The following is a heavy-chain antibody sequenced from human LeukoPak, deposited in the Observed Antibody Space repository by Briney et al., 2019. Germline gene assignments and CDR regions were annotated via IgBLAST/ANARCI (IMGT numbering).Heavy chain of an antibody. Sequence: SETLSLTCSVSGGSISPYYWSWIRQPPGKGLEWIGYIYYTGTTNYNPSLRSRLTISVDTSRNQFSLRLSSVTAADTAVYYCAREDPQTTVPEGMDVWGHGTTVIVSS. CDR1: GGSISPYY. CDR2: IYYTGTT. D-gene: IGHD4-17*01. J-gene: IGHJ6*02. V-gene: IGHV4-59*01. CDR3: AREDPQTTVPEGMDV.